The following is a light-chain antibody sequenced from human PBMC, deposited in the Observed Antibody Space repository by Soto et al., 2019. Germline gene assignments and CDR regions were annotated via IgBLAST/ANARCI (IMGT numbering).Light chain of an antibody. Sequence: QSALTQPASVSGSPGQSITISCTGTSSDVGGYNYVSWYQQHPGKAPKLMIYEVSNRPSGVSNPFSGSKSGNTASLTISGLQAEDEADYYCSSYTSSSTLNWVFGGGTKLTVL. V-gene: IGLV2-14*01. CDR3: SSYTSSSTLNWV. CDR1: SSDVGGYNY. CDR2: EVS. J-gene: IGLJ3*02.